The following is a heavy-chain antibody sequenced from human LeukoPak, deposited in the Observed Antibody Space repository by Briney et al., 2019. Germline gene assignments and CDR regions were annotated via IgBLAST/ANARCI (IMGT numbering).Heavy chain of an antibody. CDR1: GFTFSSYG. J-gene: IGHJ4*02. CDR2: ISYDGNSK. V-gene: IGHV3-30*03. D-gene: IGHD6-19*01. Sequence: GGSLRLSCAASGFTFSSYGMHWVRQAPGKGLEWVAVISYDGNSKYYADSVKGRFTVSRDNSQKTLGLQMNSLRAEDTAVYYCARWLNEVPGSAHFDCWGQGTLVTVSS. CDR3: ARWLNEVPGSAHFDC.